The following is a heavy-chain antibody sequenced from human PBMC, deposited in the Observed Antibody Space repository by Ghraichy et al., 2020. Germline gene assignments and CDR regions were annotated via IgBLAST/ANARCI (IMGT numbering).Heavy chain of an antibody. V-gene: IGHV3-30*02. J-gene: IGHJ6*03. CDR3: AKSLLGYIDA. Sequence: GESLNISCEASGFTFSSYGMYWVRQATGKGLQWVTFIRYDGNIKYYEDSVKGRFTVSRDNSKNTIYLHMNSLRVEDSAIYFCAKSLLGYIDAWGKGTTVTVSS. D-gene: IGHD1-26*01. CDR1: GFTFSSYG. CDR2: IRYDGNIK.